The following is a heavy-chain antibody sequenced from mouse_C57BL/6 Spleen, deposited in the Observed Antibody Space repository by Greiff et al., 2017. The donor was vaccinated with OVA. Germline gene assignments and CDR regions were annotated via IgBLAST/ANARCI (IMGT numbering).Heavy chain of an antibody. CDR3: ARRSNYDNWFAY. V-gene: IGHV1-64*01. J-gene: IGHJ3*01. CDR2: IHPNSGST. CDR1: GYTFTSYW. Sequence: QVQLQQPGAELVKPGASVKLSCKASGYTFTSYWMHWVKQRPGQGLEWIGMIHPNSGSTNYNEKFKSKATLTVDKSSSTAYMQLSSLTSEDSAVYYCARRSNYDNWFAYWGQGTLVTVSA. D-gene: IGHD2-5*01.